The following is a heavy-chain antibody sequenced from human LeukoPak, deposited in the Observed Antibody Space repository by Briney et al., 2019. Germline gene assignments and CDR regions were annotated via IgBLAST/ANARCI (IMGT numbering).Heavy chain of an antibody. J-gene: IGHJ2*01. V-gene: IGHV4-59*01. CDR1: GGSISSYY. CDR3: ARDKGPYWYFDL. Sequence: SETLSLTCTVSGGSISSYYWSWIRQPPGKGLEWIGNIYDSGSPDYNPSLKSRVTISVNTSKNQISLKLTSVTAADTAIYYCARDKGPYWYFDLWGRGTLVTVSS. CDR2: IYDSGSP.